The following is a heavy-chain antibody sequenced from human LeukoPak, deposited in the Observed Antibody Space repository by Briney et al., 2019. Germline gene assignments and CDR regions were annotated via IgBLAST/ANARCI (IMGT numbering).Heavy chain of an antibody. J-gene: IGHJ4*02. Sequence: PGGSLRLSCAASGFTFSSHWMSWVRQAPGKGLEWVANIKQDGSEKYYVGSVKGRFTISRDNAKNSLCLQMNSLRAEDTAVYYCAREWCRGDSCYRIFDYWGQGTLVTVSS. CDR1: GFTFSSHW. V-gene: IGHV3-7*05. D-gene: IGHD2-15*01. CDR2: IKQDGSEK. CDR3: AREWCRGDSCYRIFDY.